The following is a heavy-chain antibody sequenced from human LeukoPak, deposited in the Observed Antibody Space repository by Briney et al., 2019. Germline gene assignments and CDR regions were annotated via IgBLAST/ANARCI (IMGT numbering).Heavy chain of an antibody. Sequence: PGGSLRLSCAASGFTFSSYSMNWVRQAPGKGLEWVSSISTGGGAIYYADSVKGRFTISRDNAQSSLFLQMNSLRAEDTAVYYCAGRHCTDGQCPFDYWGQGILVAVSP. CDR2: ISTGGGAI. CDR3: AGRHCTDGQCPFDY. CDR1: GFTFSSYS. J-gene: IGHJ4*02. V-gene: IGHV3-21*01. D-gene: IGHD2-8*01.